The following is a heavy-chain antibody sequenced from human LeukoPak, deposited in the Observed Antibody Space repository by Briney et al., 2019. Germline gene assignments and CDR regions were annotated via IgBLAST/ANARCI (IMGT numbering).Heavy chain of an antibody. V-gene: IGHV4-39*01. Sequence: SETLSLTCTVSGGSISSSSYYWGWIRQPPGKGLEWIGRFYYSGSTYYNPSLKSRVAISVDTSKNQFSLKRSSVTAADTAVYYCARHRPWEYYFDYWGQGTLVTVSS. D-gene: IGHD1-26*01. CDR2: FYYSGST. J-gene: IGHJ4*02. CDR1: GGSISSSSYY. CDR3: ARHRPWEYYFDY.